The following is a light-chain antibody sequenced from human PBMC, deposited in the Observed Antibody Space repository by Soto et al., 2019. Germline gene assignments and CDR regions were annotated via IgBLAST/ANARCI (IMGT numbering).Light chain of an antibody. CDR1: QDISNY. Sequence: DIQMTQSPSSLSASLGDRVTITFQASQDISNYLNWYQQKPGKAPKLLIYDASNLETGVPSRFSGSGSGTDFTFTISSLQPEDIATYYCQQYDNLPRTFGQGTKVDI. CDR2: DAS. V-gene: IGKV1-33*01. J-gene: IGKJ1*01. CDR3: QQYDNLPRT.